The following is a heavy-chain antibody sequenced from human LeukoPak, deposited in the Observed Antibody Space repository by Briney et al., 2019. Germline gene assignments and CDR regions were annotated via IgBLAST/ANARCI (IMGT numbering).Heavy chain of an antibody. CDR3: ARDSTLTVTETNFDY. D-gene: IGHD4-17*01. Sequence: PGGSLRLSCAASGFTFSSYSMNWGRQAPGMGLEWVSSISSSSSYIYYADSVKGRFTISRDNAKNSLYLQMNSLRAEDTAVYYCARDSTLTVTETNFDYWGQGTLVTVSS. J-gene: IGHJ4*02. CDR2: ISSSSSYI. V-gene: IGHV3-21*01. CDR1: GFTFSSYS.